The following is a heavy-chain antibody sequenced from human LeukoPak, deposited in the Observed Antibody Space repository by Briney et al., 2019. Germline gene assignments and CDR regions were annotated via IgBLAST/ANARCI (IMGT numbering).Heavy chain of an antibody. CDR2: INHSGST. J-gene: IGHJ3*02. D-gene: IGHD2-15*01. V-gene: IGHV4-34*01. CDR1: GGSFSGYY. Sequence: PSETLSLTCAVYGGSFSGYYWSWIRQPPEKGLEWIGEINHSGSTNYNPSLKSRVTISVDTSKNQFSLKLSSVTAADTAVYYCARGLGGRAAFDIWGQGTMVTVSS. CDR3: ARGLGGRAAFDI.